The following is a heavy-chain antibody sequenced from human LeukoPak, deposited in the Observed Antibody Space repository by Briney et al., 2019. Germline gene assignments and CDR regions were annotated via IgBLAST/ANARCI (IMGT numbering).Heavy chain of an antibody. Sequence: SVKVSCKASGGTFTSYAISWVRQAPGQGIEGVGGIITIFGTANYAQKFQGTVTISTDESTSTAYMELSSLRSDDTAVYYCARDPTSGSEYFDYWGQGTLVTASS. V-gene: IGHV1-69*05. CDR3: ARDPTSGSEYFDY. CDR1: GGTFTSYA. D-gene: IGHD3-3*01. CDR2: IITIFGTA. J-gene: IGHJ4*02.